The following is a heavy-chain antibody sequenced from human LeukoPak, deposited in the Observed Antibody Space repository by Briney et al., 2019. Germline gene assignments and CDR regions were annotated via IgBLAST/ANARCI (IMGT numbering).Heavy chain of an antibody. CDR3: ARHAKFSSGFYGLNY. V-gene: IGHV4-39*01. D-gene: IGHD6-19*01. Sequence: SETLSLTCTVSGGSDSSSDYYWGWVRQPPGKGLEWIGSIYYSGVADYNPSLMTRVTLSVDTSKDQFSLKLSSVTAADTAVYFCARHAKFSSGFYGLNYWGQGIRVIVSS. J-gene: IGHJ4*02. CDR2: IYYSGVA. CDR1: GGSDSSSDYY.